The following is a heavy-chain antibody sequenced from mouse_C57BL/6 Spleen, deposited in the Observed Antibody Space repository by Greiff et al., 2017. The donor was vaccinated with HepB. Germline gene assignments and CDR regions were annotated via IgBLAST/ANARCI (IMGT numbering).Heavy chain of an antibody. Sequence: EVMLVESGGGLVQPGGSLSLSCAASGFTFTDYYMSWVRQPPGKALEWLGFIRNKANGYTTEYSASVKGRFTISRDNSQSILYLQMNALRAEDSATYYCARYFPGYYDYDAGYFDVWGTGTTVTVSS. V-gene: IGHV7-3*01. J-gene: IGHJ1*03. D-gene: IGHD2-4*01. CDR3: ARYFPGYYDYDAGYFDV. CDR1: GFTFTDYY. CDR2: IRNKANGYTT.